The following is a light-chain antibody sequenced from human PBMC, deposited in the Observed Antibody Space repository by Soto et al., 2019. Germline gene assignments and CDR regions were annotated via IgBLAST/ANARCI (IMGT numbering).Light chain of an antibody. V-gene: IGKV1D-13*01. CDR3: QQSQNYTLT. J-gene: IGKJ4*01. Sequence: AIQLTQSPSSLSASGGSRFIITCRASQGVGSALAWYQQKPGKAPKLLIYDASSLQSGVPSRFRGSGYGTDLTITISSMKNEDFETYYCQQSQNYTLTFGGGTKVDIK. CDR2: DAS. CDR1: QGVGSA.